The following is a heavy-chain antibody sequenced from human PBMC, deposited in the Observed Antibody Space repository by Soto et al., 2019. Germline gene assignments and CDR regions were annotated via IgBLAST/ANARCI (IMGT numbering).Heavy chain of an antibody. CDR3: ARDRERYSSSSYYYYGMDV. CDR1: GGSISSYY. V-gene: IGHV4-59*01. J-gene: IGHJ6*02. Sequence: KASETLSLTCTVSGGSISSYYWSWIRQPPGKGLEWIGYIYYSGSTNYNPSLKSRVTISVDTSKNQFSLKLSSVTAADTAVYYCARDRERYSSSSYYYYGMDVWGQGTTVTVSS. D-gene: IGHD6-6*01. CDR2: IYYSGST.